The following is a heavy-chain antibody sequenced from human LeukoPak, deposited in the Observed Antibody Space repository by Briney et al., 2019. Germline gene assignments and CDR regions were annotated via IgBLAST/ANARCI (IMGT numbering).Heavy chain of an antibody. CDR1: GYTFTSYD. Sequence: ASVKVSCEASGYTFTSYDINWVRQATGQGREWMGWMNPNSGNTGYAQKFQGRVTMTRNTSIRTAYMELSSLRSEDTAVYYSARTFTSSSWYGGYYYYMAVWGKGTTVTVSS. D-gene: IGHD6-13*01. CDR3: ARTFTSSSWYGGYYYYMAV. CDR2: MNPNSGNT. V-gene: IGHV1-8*01. J-gene: IGHJ6*03.